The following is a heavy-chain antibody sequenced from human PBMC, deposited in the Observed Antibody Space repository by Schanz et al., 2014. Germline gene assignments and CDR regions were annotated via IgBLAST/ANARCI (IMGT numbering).Heavy chain of an antibody. CDR3: VRELSGGTYDY. V-gene: IGHV1-2*06. Sequence: QVQLVQSGSELKKPGASVQVSCKASGYVFTAYYMHWVRQAPGQGLEWLGRFTHISQKFQGRVTMTRDTSSTTAYMELNSLRSDDTAVYYCVRELSGGTYDYWGQGALVTVSS. CDR1: GYVFTAYY. D-gene: IGHD1-1*01. J-gene: IGHJ4*02. CDR2: FT.